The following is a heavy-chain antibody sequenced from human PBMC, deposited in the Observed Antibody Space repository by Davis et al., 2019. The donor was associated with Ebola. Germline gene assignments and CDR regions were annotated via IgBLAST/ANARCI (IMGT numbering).Heavy chain of an antibody. D-gene: IGHD1/OR15-1a*01. Sequence: PGGSLRLSCAASGFTFSSYAMSWVRQAPGKGLEWVSVISNNGGSTYYAGSVKGRFTISRDNSKNTLYLQMNSLRAEDTAVYYCAKTPLVWNTWLDYWGQGTLVTVSS. V-gene: IGHV3-23*01. CDR2: ISNNGGST. CDR1: GFTFSSYA. CDR3: AKTPLVWNTWLDY. J-gene: IGHJ4*02.